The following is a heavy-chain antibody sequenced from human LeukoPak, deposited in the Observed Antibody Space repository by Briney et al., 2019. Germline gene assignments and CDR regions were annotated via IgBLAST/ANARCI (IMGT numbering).Heavy chain of an antibody. Sequence: GGSLRLSCAASGFTFSSYTMHWVRQASGKGLEWVAVISYDGSNKYYADSVKGRFTISRDNSKNTLYLQMNSLRAEDTAVYYCARTGIGWELRKYYFDYWGQGTLVTVSS. CDR2: ISYDGSNK. J-gene: IGHJ4*02. D-gene: IGHD1-26*01. CDR3: ARTGIGWELRKYYFDY. CDR1: GFTFSSYT. V-gene: IGHV3-30-3*01.